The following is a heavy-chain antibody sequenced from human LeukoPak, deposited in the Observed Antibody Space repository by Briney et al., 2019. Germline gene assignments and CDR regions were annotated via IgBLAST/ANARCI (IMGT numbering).Heavy chain of an antibody. Sequence: ASVKVSCKASGGTFSSYAISWVRQAPGQGLEWMGRIIPILGIANYAQKFQGRVTMTRNTSISTAYMELSSLRSEDTAVYYCARARPLRGYSYGYGYWGQGTLVTVSS. J-gene: IGHJ4*02. CDR1: GGTFSSYA. D-gene: IGHD5-18*01. CDR3: ARARPLRGYSYGYGY. CDR2: IIPILGIA. V-gene: IGHV1-69*04.